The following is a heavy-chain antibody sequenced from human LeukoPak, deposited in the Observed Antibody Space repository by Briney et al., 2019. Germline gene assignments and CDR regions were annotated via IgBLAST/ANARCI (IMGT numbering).Heavy chain of an antibody. CDR3: ARDLDGYNED. V-gene: IGHV3-23*01. Sequence: PGGSLRLSCAASGFTFSSYAMSWVRQAPGKGLEWVSAISGSGGSTYYADSVKGRFTISRDNSKNTLYLQMNSLKTEDTAVYYCARDLDGYNEDWGQGTLVTVSS. J-gene: IGHJ4*02. D-gene: IGHD5-24*01. CDR1: GFTFSSYA. CDR2: ISGSGGST.